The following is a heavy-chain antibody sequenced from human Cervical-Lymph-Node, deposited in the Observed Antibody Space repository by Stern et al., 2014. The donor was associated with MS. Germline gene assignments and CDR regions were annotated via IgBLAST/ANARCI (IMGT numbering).Heavy chain of an antibody. Sequence: VQLVQSGPGLVKPSETPSLTCTVSGGSITSSGHYWGWIRQPPGKGLEWIGNIYSSGNTDYNQSLKSRVPIPFDASRNQMSLSLRSVTAADTALYYCARMVTGDYGDYVDHWGQGILVTVSS. D-gene: IGHD4-17*01. CDR1: GGSITSSGHY. CDR3: ARMVTGDYGDYVDH. V-gene: IGHV4-39*01. CDR2: IYSSGNT. J-gene: IGHJ4*02.